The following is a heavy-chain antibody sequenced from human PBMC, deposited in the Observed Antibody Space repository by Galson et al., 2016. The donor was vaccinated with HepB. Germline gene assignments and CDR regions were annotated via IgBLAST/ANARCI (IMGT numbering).Heavy chain of an antibody. CDR3: TTDSDPRSSYYYYYYTTDV. CDR1: GFTFRNVW. V-gene: IGHV3-15*01. CDR2: VKSKTDGGTI. D-gene: IGHD6-19*01. Sequence: SLRLSCAVSGFTFRNVWMSWVRQAPGKGLECVGRVKSKTDGGTIDYAAPVKGRFTISRDDSKNTLYLQMKSLKSEDTAIYYCTTDSDPRSSYYYYYYTTDVWGKGTTVTVSS. J-gene: IGHJ6*04.